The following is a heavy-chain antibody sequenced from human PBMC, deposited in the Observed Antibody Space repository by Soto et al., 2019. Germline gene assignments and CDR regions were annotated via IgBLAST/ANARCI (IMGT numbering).Heavy chain of an antibody. CDR3: ARSPKVLGSLNYFDY. CDR1: GFSLSTSGMC. CDR2: IDWDDDK. J-gene: IGHJ4*02. V-gene: IGHV2-70*11. D-gene: IGHD3-10*01. Sequence: GSGPTLVNPTQTLTLTCTFSGFSLSTSGMCVSWIRQPPGKALEWLARIDWDDDKYYSTSLKTRLTISKDTSKNQVVLTMTNMDPVDIAMYYFARSPKVLGSLNYFDYWGKETLVTVPS.